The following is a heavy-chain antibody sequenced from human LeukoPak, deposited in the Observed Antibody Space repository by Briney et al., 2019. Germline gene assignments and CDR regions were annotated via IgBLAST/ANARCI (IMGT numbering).Heavy chain of an antibody. V-gene: IGHV1-18*01. D-gene: IGHD6-6*01. CDR2: ISPYTGNT. CDR1: GYTFSSYH. J-gene: IGHJ5*02. CDR3: AREPILIAARLDP. Sequence: ASVKVSCKASGYTFSSYHINWVRQAPGQGLEWMGWISPYTGNTNYTQQFQGRVTMTTDTSTSTAYMELRSLRSDDTAVYCCAREPILIAARLDPWGQGTLVTVSS.